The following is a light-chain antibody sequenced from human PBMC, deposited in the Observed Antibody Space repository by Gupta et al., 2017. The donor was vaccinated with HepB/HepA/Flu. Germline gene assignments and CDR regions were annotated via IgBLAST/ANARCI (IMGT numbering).Light chain of an antibody. V-gene: IGKV3-15*01. CDR3: QQYNKWPPWT. CDR2: GAS. CDR1: QSVSSN. Sequence: ETVMTQSPATLSVSPGERATLSCRASQSVSSNLAWYQQKPGQAPRLLIYGASTRATGIPARFSGSGSGTEFTLTISSLQSEDFAVYHCQQYNKWPPWTFGQGTKVEIK. J-gene: IGKJ1*01.